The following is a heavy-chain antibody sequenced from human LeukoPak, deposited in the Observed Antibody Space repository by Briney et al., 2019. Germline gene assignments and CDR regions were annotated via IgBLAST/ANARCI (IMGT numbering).Heavy chain of an antibody. V-gene: IGHV1-69*13. CDR2: IIPIFGTA. Sequence: ASVKVSCKASGYTFTGYYMHWVRQAPGQGLEWMGGIIPIFGTANYAQKFQGRVTITADESTSTAYMELSSLRSEDTAVYYCARGWDSSGQIPFLYWGQGTLVTVSS. J-gene: IGHJ4*02. D-gene: IGHD3-22*01. CDR1: GYTFTGYY. CDR3: ARGWDSSGQIPFLY.